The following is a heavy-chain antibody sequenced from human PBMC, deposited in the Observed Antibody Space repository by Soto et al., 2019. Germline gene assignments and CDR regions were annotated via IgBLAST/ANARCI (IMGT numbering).Heavy chain of an antibody. Sequence: EVQLLESGGGLVQPGGSLRLSCAASGFTFSSYAMSWVRQAPGKGLEWVSAISGSGGSTYYADSVKGRFTISRDNSKNTLSLQMTSLRAQDTAVYYCAKSPKYHLDPLMDVWGQGTTVTVSS. CDR2: ISGSGGST. J-gene: IGHJ6*02. CDR3: AKSPKYHLDPLMDV. V-gene: IGHV3-23*01. CDR1: GFTFSSYA. D-gene: IGHD3-3*01.